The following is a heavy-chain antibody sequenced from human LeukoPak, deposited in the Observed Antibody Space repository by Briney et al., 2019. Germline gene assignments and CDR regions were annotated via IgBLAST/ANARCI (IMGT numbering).Heavy chain of an antibody. J-gene: IGHJ4*02. CDR3: ARGYYGSGSYPQLDY. V-gene: IGHV1-3*01. CDR1: GYTFTSYA. D-gene: IGHD3-10*01. Sequence: APVKVSCKASGYTFTSYAMHWVRQAPGQRLEWMGWINAGNGNTEYSQKFQGRVTITRDTSASTAYMELSSLRSEDTAVYYCARGYYGSGSYPQLDYWGQGTLVTVSS. CDR2: INAGNGNT.